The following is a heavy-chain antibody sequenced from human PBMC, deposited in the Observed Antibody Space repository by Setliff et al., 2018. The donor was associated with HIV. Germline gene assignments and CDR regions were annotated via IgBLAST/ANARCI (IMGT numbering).Heavy chain of an antibody. V-gene: IGHV4-4*07. J-gene: IGHJ3*01. D-gene: IGHD2-15*01. CDR2: VYPSGDS. CDR1: GASINNFY. CDR3: ARVQVACAAFDV. Sequence: SETLSLTCDVSGASINNFYWSWIRQSAGKGLEWIGRVYPSGDSNYNPSLKSRVTLSVDTSKHQFSLKLSSVTAADTAVYYCARVQVACAAFDVWGQGTMVTVSS.